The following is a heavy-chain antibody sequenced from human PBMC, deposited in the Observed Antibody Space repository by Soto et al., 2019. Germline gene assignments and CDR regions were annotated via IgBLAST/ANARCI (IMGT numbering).Heavy chain of an antibody. CDR1: GYSFTSYG. Sequence: VESLTSSCQVSGYSFTSYGIGWVLQMPGKGLEWMGIIYPGDSDTRYSPSFQGQVTISADKSISTAYLQWSSLKASDTAMYYCARHRYSSSAALDYWGKGNLVTVSS. V-gene: IGHV5-51*01. D-gene: IGHD6-6*01. CDR3: ARHRYSSSAALDY. CDR2: IYPGDSDT. J-gene: IGHJ4*02.